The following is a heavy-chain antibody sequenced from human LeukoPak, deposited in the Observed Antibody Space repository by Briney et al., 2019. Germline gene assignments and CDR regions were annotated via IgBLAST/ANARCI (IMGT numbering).Heavy chain of an antibody. J-gene: IGHJ3*02. V-gene: IGHV3-21*05. D-gene: IGHD1-1*01. CDR2: ISHTGNDI. CDR1: GFTFSTHS. CDR3: AGDGTGVLPGDAFDI. Sequence: GGSLTLSCAASGFTFSTHSMNWVRQAPGKGLEWVSYISHTGNDIYYVESVKGRFTISRDNAKNSLYLQMHTLRAEDTAVYYCAGDGTGVLPGDAFDIWSQGTMVTVSS.